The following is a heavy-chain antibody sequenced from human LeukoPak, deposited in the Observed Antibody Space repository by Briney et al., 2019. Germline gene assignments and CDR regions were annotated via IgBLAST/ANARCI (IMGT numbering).Heavy chain of an antibody. Sequence: VASVKVSCKASGYTFTNYYMHWVRQAPGQGLEWMGGIIPIFGTANYAQKFQGRVTITADESTSTAYMELSSLRSEDTAVYYCARVGVAGTGAFDYWGQGTLVTVSS. CDR1: GYTFTNYY. V-gene: IGHV1-69*13. D-gene: IGHD6-19*01. CDR2: IIPIFGTA. J-gene: IGHJ4*02. CDR3: ARVGVAGTGAFDY.